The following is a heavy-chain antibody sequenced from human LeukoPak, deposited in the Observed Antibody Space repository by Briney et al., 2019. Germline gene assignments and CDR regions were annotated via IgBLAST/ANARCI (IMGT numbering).Heavy chain of an antibody. CDR2: IYHSGST. Sequence: SGTLSLTCAVSGGSISSSNWWSWVRQPPGKGLEWIGEIYHSGSTNYNPSLKSRVTISVDKSKNQFSLKLSSVTAADTAVYYCARSMVRGVIAYNWFDPWGQGTLDTVSS. CDR1: GGSISSSNW. J-gene: IGHJ5*02. D-gene: IGHD3-10*01. V-gene: IGHV4-4*02. CDR3: ARSMVRGVIAYNWFDP.